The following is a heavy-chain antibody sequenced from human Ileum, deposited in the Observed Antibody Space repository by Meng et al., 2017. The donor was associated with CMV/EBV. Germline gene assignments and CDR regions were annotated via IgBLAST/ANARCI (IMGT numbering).Heavy chain of an antibody. Sequence: HVQLAQSGNEVKKPGASVKVSCKASGYTFTDYYMHWVRQAPGQGLEWMGWIKPHSGDTKYEKKFQGRVTMTSDTSISTVYMELTRLTPDDTAIYYCAREIIMAARAFGYWGQGTLVTVSS. CDR3: AREIIMAARAFGY. D-gene: IGHD5-12*01. J-gene: IGHJ4*02. V-gene: IGHV1-2*02. CDR1: GYTFTDYY. CDR2: IKPHSGDT.